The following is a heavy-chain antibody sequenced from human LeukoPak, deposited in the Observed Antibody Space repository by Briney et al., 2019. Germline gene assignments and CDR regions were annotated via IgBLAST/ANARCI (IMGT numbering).Heavy chain of an antibody. CDR1: GSTFSSYG. Sequence: GGSLRLSCAASGSTFSSYGMHWVRQAPGKGLDWVAVISNDGSKKYYADSVKGRFTISRDNSKNTLSLQVSSLRTEDTAVYYCAKDRYSYAFEYSDSWGQGTLVTVSS. CDR3: AKDRYSYAFEYSDS. D-gene: IGHD5-18*01. V-gene: IGHV3-30*18. J-gene: IGHJ4*02. CDR2: ISNDGSKK.